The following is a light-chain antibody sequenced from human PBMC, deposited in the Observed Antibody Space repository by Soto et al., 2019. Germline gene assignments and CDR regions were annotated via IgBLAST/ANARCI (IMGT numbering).Light chain of an antibody. CDR1: QSISSW. CDR2: DAS. Sequence: DIQMTQSPSTLSASVGDRVTITCRASQSISSWLAWYQQKPGKAPKLLIYDASSLESGVPSRFSGSGSGTEFTLTISSLQPDDFATYYCLQRSNWPPILSFGGGTKVDIK. J-gene: IGKJ4*01. V-gene: IGKV1-5*01. CDR3: LQRSNWPPILS.